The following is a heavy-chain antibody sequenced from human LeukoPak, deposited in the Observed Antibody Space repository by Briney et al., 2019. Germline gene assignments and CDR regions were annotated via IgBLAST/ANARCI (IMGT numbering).Heavy chain of an antibody. CDR3: ARVFTDIVARADY. Sequence: GASVKVSCKASGYTFTGYYMRWVRQAPGQGLEWMGWINPNSGGTNYAQKFQGRVTMTRDTSISTAYMEPSRLRSDDTAVYYCARVFTDIVARADYWGQGTLVTVSS. J-gene: IGHJ4*01. D-gene: IGHD5-12*01. V-gene: IGHV1-2*02. CDR1: GYTFTGYY. CDR2: INPNSGGT.